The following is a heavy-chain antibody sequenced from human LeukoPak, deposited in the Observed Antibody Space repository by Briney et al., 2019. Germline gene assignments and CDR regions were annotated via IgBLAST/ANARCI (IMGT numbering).Heavy chain of an antibody. D-gene: IGHD1-26*01. V-gene: IGHV4-4*07. CDR2: VYTSGST. CDR1: GGSISSYS. Sequence: SETLSLTCTVSGGSISSYSWSWIRQPAGKRLEWIGRVYTSGSTSYNPSLKSRVTISVDTSKNQLSLKLRSVTAADTAVYYCARQDSGTYLNPLDIWGQGTVVTVSS. CDR3: ARQDSGTYLNPLDI. J-gene: IGHJ3*02.